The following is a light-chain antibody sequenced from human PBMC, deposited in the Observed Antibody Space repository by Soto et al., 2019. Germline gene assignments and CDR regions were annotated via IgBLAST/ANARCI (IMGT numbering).Light chain of an antibody. V-gene: IGKV1-6*01. Sequence: ASQMTQSPSSLSASVGDRVTITCRASQDIRNKLGWFQQKPGKAPELLIYAASSLQSGVPSRFSGSGSDTDFTLTISSLQPEDFATYYCLQDHNYAWAFGQGTKVDIK. CDR3: LQDHNYAWA. J-gene: IGKJ1*01. CDR2: AAS. CDR1: QDIRNK.